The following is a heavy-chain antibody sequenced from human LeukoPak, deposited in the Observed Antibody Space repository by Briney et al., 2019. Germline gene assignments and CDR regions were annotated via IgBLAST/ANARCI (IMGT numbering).Heavy chain of an antibody. J-gene: IGHJ6*03. V-gene: IGHV1-18*01. CDR3: ARDFYDFWSGPYYYYMDV. Sequence: ASVKVSCKASGYTFTSYGISWVRQAPGQGLEWMGWISAYNGNTNYAQKLQGRVTMTTDTSTSTAYMELRSLRSGDTAVYYCARDFYDFWSGPYYYYMDVWGKGTTVTVSS. CDR2: ISAYNGNT. D-gene: IGHD3-3*01. CDR1: GYTFTSYG.